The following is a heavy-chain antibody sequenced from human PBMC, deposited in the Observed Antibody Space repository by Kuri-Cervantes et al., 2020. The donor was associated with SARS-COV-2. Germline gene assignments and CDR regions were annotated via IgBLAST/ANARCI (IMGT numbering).Heavy chain of an antibody. D-gene: IGHD3-3*01. V-gene: IGHV4-39*01. J-gene: IGHJ4*02. CDR1: GGSISSSSHY. Sequence: SETLSLTCTVSGGSISSSSHYWGWIRQPPGKGLEWIGSIYYSGSTYYNPSLRSRVTISVDTSKNQFSLKLSSVTAADTAVYYCATSGYYDFWSGYYFDYWGQGTLVTVSS. CDR2: IYYSGST. CDR3: ATSGYYDFWSGYYFDY.